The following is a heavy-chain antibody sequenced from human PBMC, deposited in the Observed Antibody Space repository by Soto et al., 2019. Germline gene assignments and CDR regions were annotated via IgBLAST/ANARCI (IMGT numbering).Heavy chain of an antibody. CDR3: ARAPASCSSTSWITTMDV. CDR2: INPKSGDT. J-gene: IGHJ6*02. D-gene: IGHD2-2*01. V-gene: IGHV1-2*04. CDR1: GYTFSAYY. Sequence: QVHLVQSGAEVKKPGASVKVSCKASGYTFSAYYMHWVRQAPGQVLEWMGWINPKSGDTNYAQKFQGWVTMTRDTSISTAYMELSRLRSDDAAVYYCARAPASCSSTSWITTMDVWGQGTTVTVSS.